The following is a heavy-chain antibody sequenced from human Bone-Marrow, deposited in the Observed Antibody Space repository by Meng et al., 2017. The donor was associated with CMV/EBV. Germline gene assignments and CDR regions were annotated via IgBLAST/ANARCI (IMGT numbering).Heavy chain of an antibody. J-gene: IGHJ4*02. V-gene: IGHV2-70D*14. D-gene: IGHD2-2*01. Sequence: SGPTLVKPTQTLTLTCTFSGFSLSTSGMRVSWIRQPPGKALEWLARIDWDDDKFYSTSLKTRLTISKDTSKNQVVLTMTNMDPVDTATYYCARIHEYHGVYYFDYWGQGTLVTVSS. CDR2: IDWDDDK. CDR3: ARIHEYHGVYYFDY. CDR1: GFSLSTSGMR.